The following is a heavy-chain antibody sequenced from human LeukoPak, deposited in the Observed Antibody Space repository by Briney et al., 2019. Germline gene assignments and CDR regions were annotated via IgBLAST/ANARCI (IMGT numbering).Heavy chain of an antibody. CDR3: TSGTLSYYYMDV. CDR1: GGSISSYY. Sequence: SETLSLTCTVSGGSISSYYWSWIRQPPGKGLEWIGYIYYSGSTNYNPSLKSRVTISVDTSKNRFSLKLSSVTAADTAVYYCTSGTLSYYYMDVWGKGTTVTISS. D-gene: IGHD1-14*01. V-gene: IGHV4-59*01. CDR2: IYYSGST. J-gene: IGHJ6*03.